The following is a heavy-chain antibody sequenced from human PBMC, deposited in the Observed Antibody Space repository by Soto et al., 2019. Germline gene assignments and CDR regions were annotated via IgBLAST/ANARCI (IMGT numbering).Heavy chain of an antibody. CDR3: ARGRKRLGYCSGGSCPPQRDYYMDV. Sequence: GASVKVSCKASGGTFSSYAISWVRQAPGQGLEWMGGIIPIFGTANYAQKFQGRVTMTTDTSTSTAYMELRSLRSDDTAVYYCARGRKRLGYCSGGSCPPQRDYYMDVWGKGTTVTVSS. CDR1: GGTFSSYA. D-gene: IGHD2-15*01. CDR2: IIPIFGTA. J-gene: IGHJ6*03. V-gene: IGHV1-69*05.